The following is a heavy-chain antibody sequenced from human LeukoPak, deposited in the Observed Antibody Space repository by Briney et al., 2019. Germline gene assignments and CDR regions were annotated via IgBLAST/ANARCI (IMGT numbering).Heavy chain of an antibody. CDR1: GFTFSSYG. D-gene: IGHD3-10*01. CDR2: TSSDGSKK. Sequence: PGRSLRLSCAASGFTFSSYGMHWVRQAPGKGLEWVAVTSSDGSKKDYADSAKGRFTISRDNSKNTLFLQMNSLRAEDTAVYYCAKKSPGTYYAPPDYWGQGTLVTVSS. J-gene: IGHJ4*02. V-gene: IGHV3-30*18. CDR3: AKKSPGTYYAPPDY.